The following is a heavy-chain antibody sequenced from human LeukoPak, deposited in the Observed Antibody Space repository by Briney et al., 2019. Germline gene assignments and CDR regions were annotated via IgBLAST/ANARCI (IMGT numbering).Heavy chain of an antibody. Sequence: PSETLSLTCTVSDDSMSSSSYYWGRIRQPPGKGLEWIGSIYYSGSTYYNPSLKSRVTISVDTPKNEFSLKLNSVTAADTAVYYCVRYSSGWRYFDYWGQGTLVTVSS. CDR1: DDSMSSSSYY. V-gene: IGHV4-39*01. CDR2: IYYSGST. CDR3: VRYSSGWRYFDY. J-gene: IGHJ4*02. D-gene: IGHD6-19*01.